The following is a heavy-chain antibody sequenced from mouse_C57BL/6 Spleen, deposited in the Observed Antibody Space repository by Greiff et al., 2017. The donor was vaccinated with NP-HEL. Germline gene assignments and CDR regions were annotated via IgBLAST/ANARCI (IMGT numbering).Heavy chain of an antibody. CDR1: GYSFTGYY. V-gene: IGHV1-42*01. Sequence: VQLQQSGPELVKPGASVKISCKASGYSFTGYYMNWVKQSPEKSLEWIGEINPSTGGTTYNQKFKAKATLTVDKSSSTAYMQLKSLTSEDSAVYYCARPLYYDSSWFADWGQGTLVTVSA. D-gene: IGHD2-4*01. CDR2: INPSTGGT. J-gene: IGHJ3*01. CDR3: ARPLYYDSSWFAD.